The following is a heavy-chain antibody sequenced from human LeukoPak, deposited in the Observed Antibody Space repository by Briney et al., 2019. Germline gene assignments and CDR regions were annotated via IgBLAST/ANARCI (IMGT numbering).Heavy chain of an antibody. CDR2: IYPRDSGT. CDR1: GYSFTSFW. V-gene: IGHV5-51*01. D-gene: IGHD2-15*01. Sequence: GESLKISCKGSGYSFTSFWIGWVRQMPGKGLEWLGIIYPRDSGTRYSPSFQGQVTISADKSISTAYLQWSSLKASDTAMYYCARQAVRNLVEPFDYWGQGTLVTVSS. CDR3: ARQAVRNLVEPFDY. J-gene: IGHJ4*02.